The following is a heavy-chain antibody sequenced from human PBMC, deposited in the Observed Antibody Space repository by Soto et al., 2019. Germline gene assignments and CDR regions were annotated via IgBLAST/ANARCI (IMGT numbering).Heavy chain of an antibody. CDR1: SGSIKTDDW. D-gene: IGHD6-19*01. Sequence: QVQLQESGPGLVKPSGTLSLTCTVSSGSIKTDDWWSWLRRPPGKGLEWIGEIYQNGHTNYNPSLKSRVTMSVDTSKNHVSLMLTAVTAADTAMYYCARDAAVAGETDRFDYWGQGILVTVSS. J-gene: IGHJ4*02. CDR2: IYQNGHT. V-gene: IGHV4-4*02. CDR3: ARDAAVAGETDRFDY.